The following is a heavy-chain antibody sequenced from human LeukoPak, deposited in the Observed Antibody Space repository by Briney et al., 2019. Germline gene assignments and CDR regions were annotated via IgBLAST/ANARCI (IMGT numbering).Heavy chain of an antibody. Sequence: PGRSLRLSCAASGFTFSSYAMHWVRQAPGKGLEWVAVISYDGSNKYYADSVKGRFTISRDNSKNTLYLQMNSLRAEDTAVYYCAREKIAARPGCYGMDVWGQGTTVTVSS. J-gene: IGHJ6*02. D-gene: IGHD6-6*01. V-gene: IGHV3-30-3*01. CDR1: GFTFSSYA. CDR3: AREKIAARPGCYGMDV. CDR2: ISYDGSNK.